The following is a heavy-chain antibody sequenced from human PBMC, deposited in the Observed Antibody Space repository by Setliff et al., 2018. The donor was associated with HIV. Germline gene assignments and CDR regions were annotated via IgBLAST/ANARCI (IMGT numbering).Heavy chain of an antibody. D-gene: IGHD6-25*01. CDR1: DDTISSYY. J-gene: IGHJ6*03. Sequence: PSETLSLTCYVPDDTISSYYWSWVRQPAEKGLEWIGRLYVSGDTNYNHSLKSLVTMSLDTSKKHFSLNLKSVTAADTAVYYCALTGHRLLRGYMDVWGKGTPVTVSS. CDR2: LYVSGDT. V-gene: IGHV4-4*07. CDR3: ALTGHRLLRGYMDV.